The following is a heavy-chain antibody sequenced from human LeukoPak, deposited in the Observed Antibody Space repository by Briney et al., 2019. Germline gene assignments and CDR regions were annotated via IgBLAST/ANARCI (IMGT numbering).Heavy chain of an antibody. CDR2: ISYDGSYK. V-gene: IGHV3-30*18. CDR1: GFTFSSFG. Sequence: GGSLRLSCAASGFTFSSFGMHWVRQAPGKGLEWVAVISYDGSYKNYVDSVKGRFTNSRDISKNTLYLQMNSLRAEDTAVYYCAKRLGYYDSSEGYFDQWGQGTLVTVSS. CDR3: AKRLGYYDSSEGYFDQ. D-gene: IGHD3-22*01. J-gene: IGHJ4*02.